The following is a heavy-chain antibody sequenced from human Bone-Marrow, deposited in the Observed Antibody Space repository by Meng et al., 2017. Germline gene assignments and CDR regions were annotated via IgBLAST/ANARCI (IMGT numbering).Heavy chain of an antibody. J-gene: IGHJ5*02. V-gene: IGHV3-21*01. CDR3: AREFSVGVRYFDWTNWFDP. CDR2: ISSSSSYI. D-gene: IGHD3-9*01. CDR1: GFTFSSYS. Sequence: GESLKISCAASGFTFSSYSMNWVRQAPGKGLEWVSSISSSSSYIYYADSVKGRFTISRDNAKNSLYLQMNSLRAEDTAVYYCAREFSVGVRYFDWTNWFDPWGQGTLVTVSS.